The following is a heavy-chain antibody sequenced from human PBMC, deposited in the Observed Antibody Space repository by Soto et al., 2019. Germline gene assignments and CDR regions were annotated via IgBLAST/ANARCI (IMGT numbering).Heavy chain of an antibody. Sequence: QVQLQESGPGLVKPSQTLSLTCTVSGDSFSSADYTWSWIRQPPGKGLEWIGYTYYSGYTYNNPSLKSRVTMSVDASKTQFSLKLSSVPAADTAVYYCAGSGDYVAFAYWGQGTMVTVS. CDR2: TYYSGYT. J-gene: IGHJ4*02. CDR3: AGSGDYVAFAY. CDR1: GDSFSSADYT. D-gene: IGHD4-17*01. V-gene: IGHV4-30-4*01.